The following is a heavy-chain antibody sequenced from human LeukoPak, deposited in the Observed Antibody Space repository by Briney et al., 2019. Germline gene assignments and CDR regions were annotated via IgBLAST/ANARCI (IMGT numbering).Heavy chain of an antibody. V-gene: IGHV1-2*02. CDR3: ARDCSGGSCYDY. CDR2: INPNSGGT. D-gene: IGHD2-15*01. Sequence: ASVKVSCKASGYTFTGYYMHWVRQAPGQGLEWMGWINPNSGGTNYAQKFQGRVTMTRDTSISIAYMELSRLRSDDTAVYYCARDCSGGSCYDYWGQGTLVTVSS. CDR1: GYTFTGYY. J-gene: IGHJ4*02.